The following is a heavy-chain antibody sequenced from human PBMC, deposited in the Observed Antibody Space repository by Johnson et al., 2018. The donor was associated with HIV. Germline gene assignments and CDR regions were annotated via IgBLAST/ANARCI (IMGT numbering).Heavy chain of an antibody. Sequence: VLLVESGGGVVQPGRSLRLSCAASGFSFSNYAMYWVRQAPGKGLEWVANIKQDGSEKYYVDSVKGRFTISRDNSKNTLYLQMNNLRVEDTAVYYCARGPGGGEDALDIWGQGTMVTVSS. J-gene: IGHJ3*02. CDR2: IKQDGSEK. CDR3: ARGPGGGEDALDI. D-gene: IGHD3-16*01. CDR1: GFSFSNYA. V-gene: IGHV3-7*01.